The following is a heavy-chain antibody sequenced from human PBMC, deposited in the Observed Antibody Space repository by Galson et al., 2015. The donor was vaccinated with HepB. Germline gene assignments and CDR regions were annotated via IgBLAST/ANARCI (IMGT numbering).Heavy chain of an antibody. D-gene: IGHD3-3*01. J-gene: IGHJ6*03. CDR1: GYTFTSYG. CDR3: ARGYYDFWSGWMVYYYMDV. V-gene: IGHV1-18*01. CDR2: ISAYNGNT. Sequence: SVKVSCKASGYTFTSYGISWVRQAPGQGLEWMGWISAYNGNTNYAQKLQGRVTMTTDTSTSTAYMELRSLRSDDTAVYYCARGYYDFWSGWMVYYYMDVWGKGTTVTVSS.